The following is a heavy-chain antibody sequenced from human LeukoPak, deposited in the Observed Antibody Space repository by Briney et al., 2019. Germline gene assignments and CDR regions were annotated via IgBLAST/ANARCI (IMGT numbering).Heavy chain of an antibody. CDR1: GFTFSSYA. J-gene: IGHJ4*02. D-gene: IGHD3-22*01. Sequence: GGSLRLSCAASGFTFSSYAMSWVRQAPGKGLEWVSAISGSGGSTYYADSVKGRFTISRDNSKNTLYLQMNSLRAEDTAVYYCARGGPFYYDSSGYLDWGQGTLVTVSS. V-gene: IGHV3-23*01. CDR2: ISGSGGST. CDR3: ARGGPFYYDSSGYLD.